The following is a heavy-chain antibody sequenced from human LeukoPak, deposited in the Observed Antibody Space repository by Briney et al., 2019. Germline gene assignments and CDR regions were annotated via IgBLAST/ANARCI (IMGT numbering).Heavy chain of an antibody. Sequence: SETLSLTCAVYGGSFSGYYWSWIRQPPGKGLEWIGEINHSGSTNYNPSLKSRVTISVDTSKNQFSLKLSSVTAADTAVYYCARGYYDRSDSSNPFDSWGQGTLVTVSA. CDR1: GGSFSGYY. CDR2: INHSGST. D-gene: IGHD3-22*01. CDR3: ARGYYDRSDSSNPFDS. V-gene: IGHV4-34*01. J-gene: IGHJ4*02.